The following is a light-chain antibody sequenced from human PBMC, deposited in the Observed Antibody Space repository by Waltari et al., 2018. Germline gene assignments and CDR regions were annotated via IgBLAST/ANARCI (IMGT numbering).Light chain of an antibody. V-gene: IGLV6-57*02. CDR2: EDD. Sequence: FMLTQPHSVSASPGKTVTLSCTGTGGSIANNYLQLYLQRPGSAPNTVIYEDDHRPSGVPDRFSGSIDISSNSAFLTISGLRTEDEADYYCQSYDTSHNWVFGGGTKLTVL. CDR1: GGSIANNY. CDR3: QSYDTSHNWV. J-gene: IGLJ3*02.